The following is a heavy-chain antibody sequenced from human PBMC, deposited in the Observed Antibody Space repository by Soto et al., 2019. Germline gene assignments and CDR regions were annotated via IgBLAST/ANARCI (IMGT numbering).Heavy chain of an antibody. V-gene: IGHV1-69*13. CDR1: GGTFSSYA. CDR2: IIPIFGTA. J-gene: IGHJ4*02. CDR3: ARLEYDYVGGSYRRLDY. Sequence: GASVKVSCKASGGTFSSYAISWVRQAPGQGLEWMGGIIPIFGTANYAQKFQGRVTITADESTSTAYMELSSLRSEDTAVYYCARLEYDYVGGSYRRLDYWGQGTLVTVSS. D-gene: IGHD3-16*02.